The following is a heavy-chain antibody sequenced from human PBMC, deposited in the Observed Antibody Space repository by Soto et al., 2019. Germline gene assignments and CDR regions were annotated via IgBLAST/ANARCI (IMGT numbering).Heavy chain of an antibody. Sequence: PSETLSLTCTVSGASISGYYWSWIRKSAGKGLEWIGRIYATGTTDYNPSLRSRVMMSVDTSKKQFSLRLRSVTAADTAVYYCVRDGTKTLRDWFDPWGQGISVTVSS. CDR2: IYATGTT. CDR3: VRDGTKTLRDWFDP. V-gene: IGHV4-4*07. J-gene: IGHJ5*02. D-gene: IGHD1-1*01. CDR1: GASISGYY.